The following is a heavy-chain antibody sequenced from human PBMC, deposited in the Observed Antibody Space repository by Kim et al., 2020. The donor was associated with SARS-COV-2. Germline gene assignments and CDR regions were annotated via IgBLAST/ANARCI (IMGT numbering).Heavy chain of an antibody. CDR2: ISYDGSNK. V-gene: IGHV3-30-3*01. Sequence: GGSLRLSCAASGFTFSSYAMHWVRQAPGKGLEWVAVISYDGSNKYYADSVKGRFTISRDNSKNTLYLQMNSLRAEDTAVYYCARDGGGVERYYYDSSAYYTIGYDYYGMDVWGQGTTVTVSS. J-gene: IGHJ6*02. CDR1: GFTFSSYA. CDR3: ARDGGGVERYYYDSSAYYTIGYDYYGMDV. D-gene: IGHD3-22*01.